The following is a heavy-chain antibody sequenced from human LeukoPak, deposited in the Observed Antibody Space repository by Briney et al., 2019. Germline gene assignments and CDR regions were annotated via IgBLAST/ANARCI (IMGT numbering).Heavy chain of an antibody. CDR3: ARDTNYCFDY. J-gene: IGHJ4*02. CDR2: IIPIFGTA. CDR1: GGTFSSYA. Sequence: AASVKVSCKASGGTFSSYAISWVRQAPGQGLEWMGRIIPIFGTANYAQKFQGRVTITTDESTSTAYMELSSLRSEDTAVYYCARDTNYCFDYWGQGTLVTVSS. V-gene: IGHV1-69*05.